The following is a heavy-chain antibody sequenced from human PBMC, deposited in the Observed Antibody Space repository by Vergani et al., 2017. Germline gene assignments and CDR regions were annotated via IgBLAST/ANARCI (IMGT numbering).Heavy chain of an antibody. CDR3: GRVGVGDWSTFDY. CDR1: GGSISSGDYY. CDR2: IYYSGST. Sequence: QVQLQESGPGLVKPSQTLSLTCTVSGGSISSGDYYWSWIRQPPGKGLEWIGYIYYSGSTYYNPSLKSRVTISVDTSKNQFSLKLSSVTAADTAVYYCGRVGVGDWSTFDYWGQGTLVTVSS. V-gene: IGHV4-30-4*01. D-gene: IGHD3-3*01. J-gene: IGHJ4*02.